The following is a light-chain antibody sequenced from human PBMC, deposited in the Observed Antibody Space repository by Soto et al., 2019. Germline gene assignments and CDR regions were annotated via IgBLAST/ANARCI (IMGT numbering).Light chain of an antibody. CDR1: SSDVGGYNY. CDR2: DVS. Sequence: QSALTQPASVSGSPGQSITISCTGTSSDVGGYNYVSWYQQHPGKAPKLMIHDVSNRPSGVSNRFSGSKSVNTASLTISGLQAEDEADYYCSSYSSSSTVVFGGGTKLTVL. CDR3: SSYSSSSTVV. V-gene: IGLV2-14*03. J-gene: IGLJ2*01.